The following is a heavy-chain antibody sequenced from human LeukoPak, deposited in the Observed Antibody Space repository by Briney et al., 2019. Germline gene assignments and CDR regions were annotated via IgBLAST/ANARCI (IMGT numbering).Heavy chain of an antibody. J-gene: IGHJ4*02. CDR2: VHHSGVT. CDR1: GGSIGSGTFF. V-gene: IGHV4-31*03. CDR3: ARLNPSSALSYYLDS. Sequence: TLSLTCTVSGGSIGSGTFFWTWIRQHPGKGLEWIAYVHHSGVTYPNPSLQSRITIPVETSKNQFSLKLSSVTAADTAVYYCARLNPSSALSYYLDSWGRGTLVTVSS.